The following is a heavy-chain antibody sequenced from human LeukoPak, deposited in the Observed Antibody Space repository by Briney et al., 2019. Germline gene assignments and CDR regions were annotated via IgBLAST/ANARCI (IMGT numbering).Heavy chain of an antibody. V-gene: IGHV1-18*04. CDR2: ISPYNGNT. CDR1: GYTFTSYG. J-gene: IGHJ4*02. CDR3: ARVIPPSTMVRGPTPPDY. Sequence: ASVKVSCKASGYTFTSYGMRWVRQAPGQGLEWMGGISPYNGNTHYAQKLQGRVTMTTDTSTSTAYMELRSLRSDDTAVYYCARVIPPSTMVRGPTPPDYWGQGTLVTVSS. D-gene: IGHD3-10*01.